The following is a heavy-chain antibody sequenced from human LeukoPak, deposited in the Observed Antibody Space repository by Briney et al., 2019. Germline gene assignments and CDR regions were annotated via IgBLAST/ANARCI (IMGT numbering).Heavy chain of an antibody. Sequence: PGGSLRLSCAASGFTFTSYAMSWVRQAPGKGLEWVAVISGSGDSAYYADSAKGRFTISRDNSKNTLYLQMNSLRAEDTALYYCAKDQSAGYYYFDYWGQGILVTVSS. V-gene: IGHV3-23*01. CDR1: GFTFTSYA. CDR2: ISGSGDSA. CDR3: AKDQSAGYYYFDY. D-gene: IGHD3-9*01. J-gene: IGHJ4*02.